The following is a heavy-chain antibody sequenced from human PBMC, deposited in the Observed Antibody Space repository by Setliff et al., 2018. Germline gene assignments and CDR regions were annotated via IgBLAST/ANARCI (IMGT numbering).Heavy chain of an antibody. J-gene: IGHJ5*02. CDR3: ARDPFRNYDTAPVWFDP. D-gene: IGHD3-22*01. V-gene: IGHV1-3*01. Sequence: GASVKVSCKASGYTFSSYGVHWVRQAPGQRLEWMGWITSGYGAKKYSQDLQGRGTITRDTGASTVYMELRSLRSDDTAVYYCARDPFRNYDTAPVWFDPWGQGTLVTVSS. CDR1: GYTFSSYG. CDR2: ITSGYGAK.